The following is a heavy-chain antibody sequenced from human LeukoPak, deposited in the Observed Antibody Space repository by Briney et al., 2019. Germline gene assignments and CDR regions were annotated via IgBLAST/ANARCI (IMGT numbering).Heavy chain of an antibody. CDR3: ATYYYDNSGLI. CDR1: GFTFSSYA. CDR2: INQDGIER. Sequence: GGSLRLSXAASGFTFSSYAMSWVRQAPGKGLEWMANINQDGIERYYVDSVKGRFTISRDNAKNSLYLQMNSLRAEDTAIYYCATYYYDNSGLIWGQGTLVTVSS. D-gene: IGHD3-22*01. V-gene: IGHV3-7*01. J-gene: IGHJ4*02.